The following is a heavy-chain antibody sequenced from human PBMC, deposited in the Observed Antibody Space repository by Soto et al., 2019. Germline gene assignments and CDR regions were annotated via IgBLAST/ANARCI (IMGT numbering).Heavy chain of an antibody. CDR1: GYTFTDYF. Sequence: ASVKVSCKASGYTFTDYFIHWVRQAPGQGFEWMGWINPKSRGTTYAQKFQGRVTMTRDTSNTTAYMELRGLRSDDTAIYYCARVTLRAGNWFDPWGQGTLVTVS. J-gene: IGHJ5*02. CDR2: INPKSRGT. D-gene: IGHD3-16*01. CDR3: ARVTLRAGNWFDP. V-gene: IGHV1-2*02.